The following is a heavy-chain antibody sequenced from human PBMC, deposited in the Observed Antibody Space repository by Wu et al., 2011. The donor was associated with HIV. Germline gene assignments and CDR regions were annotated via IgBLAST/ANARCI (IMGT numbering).Heavy chain of an antibody. Sequence: QVQLVQSGAEVKKLGASVKVSCKTSGYSFTVFGISWVRQAPGQGLEWMGWISTYNGDTNYEQKFQGRVTMTTDASTRTAYMELRNLRSDDTAVYYCVRDLMLHAIGDRSRFDPWGQGTLVTVSS. CDR2: ISTYNGDT. CDR1: GYSFTVFG. V-gene: IGHV1-18*01. D-gene: IGHD2-8*01. CDR3: VRDLMLHAIGDRSRFDP. J-gene: IGHJ5*02.